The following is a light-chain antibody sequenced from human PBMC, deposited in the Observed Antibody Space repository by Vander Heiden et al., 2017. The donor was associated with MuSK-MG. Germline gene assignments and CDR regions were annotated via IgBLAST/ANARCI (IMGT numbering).Light chain of an antibody. V-gene: IGKV1-39*01. CDR3: QQTHSNGGLT. J-gene: IGKJ4*01. CDR1: QSIGTF. Sequence: DVQMTQSPSSLSASVGDSITFTCRASQSIGTFLNWYQQKPGKAPRLLIYAASNLQSGVPPRFSGSGSGTDFTLTISSRQSEDFATYYCQQTHSNGGLTFGGGTKVEI. CDR2: AAS.